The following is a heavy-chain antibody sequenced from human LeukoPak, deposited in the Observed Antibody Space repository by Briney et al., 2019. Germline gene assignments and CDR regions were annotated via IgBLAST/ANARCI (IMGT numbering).Heavy chain of an antibody. CDR2: ISYEGSTQ. J-gene: IGHJ4*02. CDR3: AKSGAQYSAGGNCYLDC. V-gene: IGHV3-30*18. CDR1: GFTFSSYG. D-gene: IGHD2-8*02. Sequence: GGCLRLSCAASGFTFSSYGRHWVRQAPGRGLGWVAIISYEGSTQYYADSVKGRFTISRDNSKNTLYLQMNSLSAEDTAIYYCAKSGAQYSAGGNCYLDCWGQGTLVTVSS.